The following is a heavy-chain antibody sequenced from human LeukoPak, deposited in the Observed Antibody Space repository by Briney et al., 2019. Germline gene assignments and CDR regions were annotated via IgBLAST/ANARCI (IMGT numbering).Heavy chain of an antibody. J-gene: IGHJ3*01. D-gene: IGHD3-9*01. CDR3: ARGYNILTGYSVDAFDF. CDR1: GGSFSGYY. V-gene: IGHV4-34*01. Sequence: SETLSLTCAVYGGSFSGYYWSWTRLPPGKGLEWIGEINHSGSTNYNPSLKSRVTISVDTSKNQFSLKLTSVTAADTAVYYCARGYNILTGYSVDAFDFWGQGTMVTVSS. CDR2: INHSGST.